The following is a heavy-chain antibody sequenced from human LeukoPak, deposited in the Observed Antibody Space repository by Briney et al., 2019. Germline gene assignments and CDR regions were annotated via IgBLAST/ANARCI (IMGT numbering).Heavy chain of an antibody. J-gene: IGHJ4*02. Sequence: PSETLSLTCTVSGASISSQNYYWGWVRQPPGKGLEWIGSIHHSDGTYHNPSLKSRVTISVDTSKNQFSLKLSSVTAADTAVYYCARHPFYGDYYFDYWGQGTLVTVSS. CDR3: ARHPFYGDYYFDY. CDR2: IHHSDGT. V-gene: IGHV4-39*01. D-gene: IGHD4-17*01. CDR1: GASISSQNYY.